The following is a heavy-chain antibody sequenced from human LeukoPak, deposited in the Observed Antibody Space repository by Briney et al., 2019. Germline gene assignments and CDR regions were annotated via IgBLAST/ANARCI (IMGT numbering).Heavy chain of an antibody. J-gene: IGHJ4*02. Sequence: ASVKVSCKASGYTFTSYYMHWVRQAPGQGLEWMGIINPSGGSTSCAQKFQGRVTMTRDTSTSTVYMELSSLRSEDTAVYYCARAHPYDFWSGYYLYWGQGTLVTVSS. D-gene: IGHD3-3*01. V-gene: IGHV1-46*01. CDR2: INPSGGST. CDR1: GYTFTSYY. CDR3: ARAHPYDFWSGYYLY.